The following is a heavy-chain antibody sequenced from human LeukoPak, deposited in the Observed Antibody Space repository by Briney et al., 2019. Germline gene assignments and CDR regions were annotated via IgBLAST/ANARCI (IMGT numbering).Heavy chain of an antibody. Sequence: GASVKVSCKASGYTFTGYYMHWVRQAPGQGLEWMGIINPSGGSTTYAQKFQGRVTMTRDTSTSTVYMELSSLRSEDTAVYYCASPSSYYYDSSDSRAFDIWGQGTMVTVSS. CDR3: ASPSSYYYDSSDSRAFDI. CDR1: GYTFTGYY. J-gene: IGHJ3*02. V-gene: IGHV1-46*03. CDR2: INPSGGST. D-gene: IGHD3-22*01.